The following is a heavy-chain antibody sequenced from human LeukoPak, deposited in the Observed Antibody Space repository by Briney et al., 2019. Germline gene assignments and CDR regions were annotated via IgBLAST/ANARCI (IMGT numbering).Heavy chain of an antibody. D-gene: IGHD3-22*01. J-gene: IGHJ4*02. Sequence: GESLKISCKGSGYSFTNYWIGWVRQMPGKGLEWMGIFYPGDPDIRYSPSFQGQVIISADTPISTAYLQWSSLKASDTAMYYCARRYYYDSSGYFDFWGQGTLVIVSS. CDR3: ARRYYYDSSGYFDF. V-gene: IGHV5-51*01. CDR1: GYSFTNYW. CDR2: FYPGDPDI.